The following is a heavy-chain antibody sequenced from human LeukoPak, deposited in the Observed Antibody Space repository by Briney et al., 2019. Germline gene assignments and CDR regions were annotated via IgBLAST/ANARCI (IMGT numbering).Heavy chain of an antibody. D-gene: IGHD3-10*01. CDR3: AKDLISHRSIGSSEKVDY. J-gene: IGHJ4*02. CDR1: GFTFSNYA. Sequence: GGSLRLSCAASGFTFSNYAMNWVRHAPGKGLEWVSSISNSGVSYADSVKGRFTISRDNSKNTLDLQMNSLRAEDTAIYYCAKDLISHRSIGSSEKVDYWGQGTLVTVSS. V-gene: IGHV3-23*01. CDR2: ISNSGVS.